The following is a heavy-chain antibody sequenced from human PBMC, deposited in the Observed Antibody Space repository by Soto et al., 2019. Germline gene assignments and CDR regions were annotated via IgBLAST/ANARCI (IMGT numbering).Heavy chain of an antibody. D-gene: IGHD3-10*01. Sequence: ASVKVSCKAFGYTFTSYYMHWVRKAPGQGLEWMGIINPSGGSTSYAQKFQGRVTMTRDTSTSTVYMELSSLRSEDTAVYYCARDGSPSDWFDPWGQGTLVTVSS. J-gene: IGHJ5*02. CDR3: ARDGSPSDWFDP. CDR1: GYTFTSYY. V-gene: IGHV1-46*03. CDR2: INPSGGST.